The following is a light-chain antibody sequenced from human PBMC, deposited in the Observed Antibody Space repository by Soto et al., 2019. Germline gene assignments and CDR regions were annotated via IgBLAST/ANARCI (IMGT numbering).Light chain of an antibody. CDR3: QQYDGY. J-gene: IGKJ3*01. Sequence: DIPMTQSPSTLAASVGDRVTITCRASQHINRWLAWYQQKPGKAPKVLIYDASSLESGVPSRFIGSGSGTEFTLTITSLQPDDFATYYCQQYDGYFGPGTKVDFK. CDR1: QHINRW. V-gene: IGKV1-5*01. CDR2: DAS.